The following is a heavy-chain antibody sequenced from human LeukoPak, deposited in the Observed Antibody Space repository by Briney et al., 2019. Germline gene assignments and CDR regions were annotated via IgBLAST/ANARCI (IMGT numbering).Heavy chain of an antibody. CDR2: ISYDGSTK. D-gene: IGHD6-13*01. J-gene: IGHJ4*02. Sequence: GGSLRLSCAASGFTFSSYAMHWVRQAPGKGLEWVALISYDGSTKYYADSVKGRFTISRDNSKNTLSLQMNSLRGDDTAVYYRARANIAGLGDYWGQGTLVTVSS. V-gene: IGHV3-30-3*01. CDR1: GFTFSSYA. CDR3: ARANIAGLGDY.